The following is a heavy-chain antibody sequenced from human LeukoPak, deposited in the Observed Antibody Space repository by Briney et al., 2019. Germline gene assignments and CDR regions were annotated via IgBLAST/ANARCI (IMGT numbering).Heavy chain of an antibody. J-gene: IGHJ5*02. CDR3: ARDVLFDP. V-gene: IGHV4-59*01. CDR1: VGSISSYY. Sequence: PSETLSLTCTVSVGSISSYYWSWIRQPPGKGLEWIGYIYYSGSTNYNPSLKSRVTISVDTSKNQFSLKLSSVTAADTAVYYCARDVLFDPWGQGTLVTVSS. CDR2: IYYSGST.